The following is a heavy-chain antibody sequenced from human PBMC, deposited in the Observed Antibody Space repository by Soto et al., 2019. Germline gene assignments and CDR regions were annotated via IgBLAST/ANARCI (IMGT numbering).Heavy chain of an antibody. CDR3: ITEAIVPPRLSSCPI. CDR2: IKTKNEGGTT. D-gene: IGHD5-18*01. J-gene: IGHJ3*02. Sequence: EVQMVESGGGLVKPGGSLTLSCAASGLTFSHAWMTWVRQAPGKGLEWVGRIKTKNEGGTTDYEAAVEARLSISREDAENTVYLHMSCLKTGDTAVYYFITEAIVPPRLSSCPIWGQGTMV. CDR1: GLTFSHAW. V-gene: IGHV3-15*01.